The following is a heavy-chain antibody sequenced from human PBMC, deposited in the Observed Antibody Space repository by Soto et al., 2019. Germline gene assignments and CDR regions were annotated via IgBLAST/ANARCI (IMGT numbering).Heavy chain of an antibody. V-gene: IGHV1-3*01. D-gene: IGHD3-3*01. CDR1: GYTFTSYA. CDR2: INAGNGNT. J-gene: IGHJ6*02. CDR3: ARGGYYDFWSGYYYYGMDV. Sequence: ASVKVSCKASGYTFTSYAMHWVRQAPGQRLEWMGWINAGNGNTKYSQKFQGRVTITRDTSISTAYMELSSLRSEDTAVYYCARGGYYDFWSGYYYYGMDVWGQGTTVTVSS.